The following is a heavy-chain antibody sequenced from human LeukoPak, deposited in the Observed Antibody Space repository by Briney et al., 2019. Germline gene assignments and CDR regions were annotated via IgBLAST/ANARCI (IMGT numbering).Heavy chain of an antibody. CDR3: ARDSGIIAAANWFDP. CDR2: ISAYNGNT. V-gene: IGHV1-18*01. Sequence: EASVKVSCKASGYTFTSYGISWVRQAPGQGLEWMGWISAYNGNTNYAQKLQGRVTMTTDTSTSTAYMELRSLRSDDTAVYYCARDSGIIAAANWFDPWGQGTLVTVSS. J-gene: IGHJ5*02. D-gene: IGHD6-13*01. CDR1: GYTFTSYG.